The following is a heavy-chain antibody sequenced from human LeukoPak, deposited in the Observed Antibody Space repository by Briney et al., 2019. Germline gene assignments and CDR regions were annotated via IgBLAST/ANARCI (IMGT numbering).Heavy chain of an antibody. CDR1: VHTFSSYA. V-gene: IGHV1-69*06. D-gene: IGHD5-18*01. J-gene: IGHJ4*02. CDR2: IIPIFGTA. CDR3: ASSTSSGYSYGYTFDY. Sequence: SVKLSCNSSVHTFSSYANIWVRQPPGQGLEWMGEIIPIFGTANYAQKFQGRVTITADKSTSTAYMELSSLRSEDTAVYYCASSTSSGYSYGYTFDYWGQGTLVTVSS.